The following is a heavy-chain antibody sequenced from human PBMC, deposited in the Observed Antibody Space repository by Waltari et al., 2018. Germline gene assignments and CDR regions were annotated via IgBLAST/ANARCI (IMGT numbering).Heavy chain of an antibody. Sequence: QVQLVQSGAELKKPGASVRVSCKASGYTFINYGISWIRQAPGQGLGWMGWISAYSGDTRYAQNLQDRITITVDQSTNTGYMELNNLRPEDTGVYYCARSGEMKGTVDYWGQGTLVTVSS. V-gene: IGHV1-18*04. D-gene: IGHD1-1*01. CDR2: ISAYSGDT. J-gene: IGHJ4*02. CDR1: GYTFINYG. CDR3: ARSGEMKGTVDY.